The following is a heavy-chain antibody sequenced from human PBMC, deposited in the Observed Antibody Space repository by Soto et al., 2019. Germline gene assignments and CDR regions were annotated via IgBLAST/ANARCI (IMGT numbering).Heavy chain of an antibody. CDR3: ARHLIHVPYYYGSGAVGWVDP. D-gene: IGHD3-10*01. V-gene: IGHV4-39*01. J-gene: IGHJ5*02. Sequence: PSQTLSLTCTVSGGSISSSSYYWGWIRQPPGKGLEWIGSIYYSGSTYYNPSLKSRVTISVDTSKNQFSLKLSSVTAADTAVYYYARHLIHVPYYYGSGAVGWVDPWGQGTLVTVSS. CDR1: GGSISSSSYY. CDR2: IYYSGST.